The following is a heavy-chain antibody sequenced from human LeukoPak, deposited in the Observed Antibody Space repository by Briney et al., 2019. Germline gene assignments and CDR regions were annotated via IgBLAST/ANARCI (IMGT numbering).Heavy chain of an antibody. CDR2: INPNSGGT. J-gene: IGHJ4*02. CDR3: ARDGIVGANLFDY. Sequence: ASVKVSCKASGYTFTGYYMHWVRQAPGQGLEWMGWINPNSGGTNYAQKLQGRVTMTTDTSTSTAYMELRSLRSDDTAVYYCARDGIVGANLFDYWGQGTLVTVSS. D-gene: IGHD1-26*01. V-gene: IGHV1-2*02. CDR1: GYTFTGYY.